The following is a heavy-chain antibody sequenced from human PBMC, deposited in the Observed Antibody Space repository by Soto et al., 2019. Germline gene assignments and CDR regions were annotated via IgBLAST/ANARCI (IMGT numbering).Heavy chain of an antibody. J-gene: IGHJ6*03. V-gene: IGHV1-46*03. CDR1: GYPFTSYY. Sequence: ASVKVSCKASGYPFTSYYMHWVRQAPGQGIEWMGIINASGGSTSYAQKFQGRVTMTRDTSTSTVYMELSSLRSEDTAVYYCARDPHRQAASYYYYYYMDVWGKGPTVTASS. CDR3: ARDPHRQAASYYYYYYMDV. CDR2: INASGGST. D-gene: IGHD2-15*01.